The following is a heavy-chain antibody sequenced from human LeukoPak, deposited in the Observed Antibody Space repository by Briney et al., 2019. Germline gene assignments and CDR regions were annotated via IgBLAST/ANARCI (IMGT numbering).Heavy chain of an antibody. CDR3: ARKHFWSGHDAFDI. Sequence: ASVKVSCKASGYTFTGYYMHWVRQAPGQGLEWMGRINPNSGGTNYAQKFQGRVTMTRDTSISTAYMELSSLRSEDTAVYYCARKHFWSGHDAFDIWGLGTMVTVSS. CDR1: GYTFTGYY. CDR2: INPNSGGT. J-gene: IGHJ3*02. V-gene: IGHV1-2*06. D-gene: IGHD3-3*02.